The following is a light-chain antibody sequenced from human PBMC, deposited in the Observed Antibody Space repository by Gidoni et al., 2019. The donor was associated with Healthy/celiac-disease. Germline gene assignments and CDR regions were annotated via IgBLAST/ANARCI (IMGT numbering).Light chain of an antibody. CDR3: QQSYSTPRFT. V-gene: IGKV1-39*01. J-gene: IGKJ3*01. CDR2: AAS. CDR1: QSISSY. Sequence: DMQMTQSPSSLSASVGDRVTITCRASQSISSYLNWYQQIQGKDPKLLIYAASSLQSGVPSGFSGSGSGTDFTLTISIRQPEDFATYYCQQSYSTPRFTFGPGTKVDIK.